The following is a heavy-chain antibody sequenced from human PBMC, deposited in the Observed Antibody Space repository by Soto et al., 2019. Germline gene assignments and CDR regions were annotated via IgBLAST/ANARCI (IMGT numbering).Heavy chain of an antibody. J-gene: IGHJ6*02. Sequence: QVQLVQSGAEVKKPGSSVKVSCKASGGTFSSYAISWVRQAPGQGLEWMGGIIPIFGTANYAQKFQGRVTITADESTSTAYMELSSLRSEDTAVYYCARRGGPPSYAQDYYYYGMDVWGQGTTVTVSS. CDR2: IIPIFGTA. CDR3: ARRGGPPSYAQDYYYYGMDV. D-gene: IGHD2-2*01. V-gene: IGHV1-69*12. CDR1: GGTFSSYA.